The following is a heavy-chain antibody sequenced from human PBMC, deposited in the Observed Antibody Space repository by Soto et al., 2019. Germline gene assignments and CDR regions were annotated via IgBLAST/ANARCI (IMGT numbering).Heavy chain of an antibody. J-gene: IGHJ5*02. CDR2: INHSGST. Sequence: SETRSLTCAVDGRSFSGYYWSWIRQPPGKGLEWIGEINHSGSTNYNPSLKSRVTISVDTSKNQFSLKLSSVTAADTAVYYCARGRKYKGSSSWYNWLDPWGEGTLVTVS. CDR3: ARGRKYKGSSSWYNWLDP. D-gene: IGHD6-13*01. CDR1: GRSFSGYY. V-gene: IGHV4-34*01.